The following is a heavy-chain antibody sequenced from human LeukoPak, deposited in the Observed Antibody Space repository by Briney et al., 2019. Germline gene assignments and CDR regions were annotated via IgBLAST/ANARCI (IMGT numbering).Heavy chain of an antibody. CDR1: GFTFSNYG. V-gene: IGHV3-30*02. J-gene: IGHJ4*02. D-gene: IGHD3-3*02. CDR2: IRYDGTNN. CDR3: ARGVRDSAF. Sequence: PGGSLRLSCGASGFTFSNYGMHWVRQAPGKGLEWVAFIRYDGTNNYYADSVKGRFTISRDNSKNTLYLQMNSLRPEDTAVYYCARGVRDSAFGGQGTLVTVSS.